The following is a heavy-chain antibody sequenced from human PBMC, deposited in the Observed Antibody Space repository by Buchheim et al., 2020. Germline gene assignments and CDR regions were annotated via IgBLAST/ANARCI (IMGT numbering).Heavy chain of an antibody. V-gene: IGHV1-46*01. J-gene: IGHJ4*02. Sequence: QVQLVQSGAEVKKPGASVKVSCKASGYTFTSYYIHWVRQAPGQGLEWMAMINTSAGSTSSAQRFQGRVTLTRDTSTSTVYMGFSSLRSEDTAVYYCARGLGSGNTDYWGQGTL. CDR3: ARGLGSGNTDY. CDR2: INTSAGST. D-gene: IGHD3-3*01. CDR1: GYTFTSYY.